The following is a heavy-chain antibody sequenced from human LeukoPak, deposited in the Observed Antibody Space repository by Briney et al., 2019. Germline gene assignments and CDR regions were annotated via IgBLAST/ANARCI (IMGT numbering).Heavy chain of an antibody. CDR1: GFTFSSYA. J-gene: IGHJ6*02. CDR2: ISYDGSNK. CDR3: ARSGSSPLFYYGMDV. D-gene: IGHD2-15*01. Sequence: GGSLRLSCAASGFTFSSYAMHWVRQAPGKGLEWVAVISYDGSNKYYADSVKGRFTISRDNSKNTLYLQMNSLRAEDTAVYYCARSGSSPLFYYGMDVWGQGTTVTVS. V-gene: IGHV3-30-3*01.